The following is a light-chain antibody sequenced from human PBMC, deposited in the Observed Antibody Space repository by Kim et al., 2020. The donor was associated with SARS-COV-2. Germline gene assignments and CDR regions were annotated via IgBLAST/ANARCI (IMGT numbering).Light chain of an antibody. Sequence: EIVLTQSPGTLSLSPGERATLSCRASQSVRSNYLTWYQQKPGQAPRLLIYGASSRATGIPDRFSGTGSGTDFTLIISRLEPEDFAVYYCQQYGSSPHTFGGGTKVDIK. V-gene: IGKV3-20*01. CDR2: GAS. CDR1: QSVRSNY. CDR3: QQYGSSPHT. J-gene: IGKJ4*01.